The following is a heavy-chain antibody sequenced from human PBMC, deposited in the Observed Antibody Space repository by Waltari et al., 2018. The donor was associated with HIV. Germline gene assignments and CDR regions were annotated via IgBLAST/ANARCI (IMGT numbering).Heavy chain of an antibody. CDR1: GQTLPGNC. Sequence: QVQLMQSGAEVKKPGASGKVSRKDSGQTLPGNCMHWVRQAPGQGLEWMGWINPTSGGTNYSQKFQGRVTMTRDTSISTAYMELSRLRSDDTAVYYCATALYSSSSAGSIDYWGQGTLVTVSS. J-gene: IGHJ4*02. V-gene: IGHV1-2*02. CDR3: ATALYSSSSAGSIDY. D-gene: IGHD6-6*01. CDR2: INPTSGGT.